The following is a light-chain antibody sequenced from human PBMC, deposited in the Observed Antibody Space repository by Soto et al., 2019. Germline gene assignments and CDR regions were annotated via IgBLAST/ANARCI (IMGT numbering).Light chain of an antibody. CDR2: KVN. CDR3: SAYAGLKNVL. J-gene: IGLJ2*01. V-gene: IGLV2-8*01. CDR1: SRDVGGSKY. Sequence: QSALTQPPSASGSPGQSVTISCTGTSRDVGGSKYVSWYQQKSGKAPKLIIDKVNEPTSGLRDRFSGSKSDNTASLTVCGLQAEDEADYCCSAYAGLKNVLFGGGTKLTVL.